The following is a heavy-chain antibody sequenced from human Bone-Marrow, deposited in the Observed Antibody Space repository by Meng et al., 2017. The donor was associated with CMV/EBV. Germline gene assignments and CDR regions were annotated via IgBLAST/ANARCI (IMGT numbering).Heavy chain of an antibody. V-gene: IGHV4-30-4*01. CDR3: ARDGCTDSSCYP. CDR1: GDSLTSGDYY. Sequence: SETLSITCTVTGDSLTSGDYYWGWIRQPPGKGLEWIGYIYSYGDTYYNPSLKSRPHISIDMSKNQLSLNLTSVTAADTAFYYCARDGCTDSSCYPWGQGTLVTVS. D-gene: IGHD2-21*01. CDR2: IYSYGDT. J-gene: IGHJ5*02.